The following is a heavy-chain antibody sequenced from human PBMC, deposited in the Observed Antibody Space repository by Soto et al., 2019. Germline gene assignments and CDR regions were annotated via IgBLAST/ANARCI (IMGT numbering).Heavy chain of an antibody. Sequence: GGSLRLSCAASGFTFSNAWMSWVRQAPGKGLEWVGRIKSKTDGGTTDYAAPVKGRFTISRDDSKNTLYLQMNSLKTEDTAVYYCTTTIFGMDPKGRNYYYYMDVWGKGTTVTVSS. V-gene: IGHV3-15*01. J-gene: IGHJ6*03. CDR2: IKSKTDGGTT. D-gene: IGHD3-3*01. CDR3: TTTIFGMDPKGRNYYYYMDV. CDR1: GFTFSNAW.